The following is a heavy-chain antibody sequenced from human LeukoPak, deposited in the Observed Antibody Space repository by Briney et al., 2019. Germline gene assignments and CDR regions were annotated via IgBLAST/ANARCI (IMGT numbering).Heavy chain of an antibody. V-gene: IGHV3-7*01. J-gene: IGHJ4*02. CDR1: GHPFSSHY. D-gene: IGHD2-15*01. Sequence: LSLTCAVSGHPFSSHYWTWIRQPPGEGLEWVANTKPDGTAEYYADSVRGRFTTSRDNANNFLYLQMNSLRGEDTAVYYCARDGGLHTNFDYWGQGTLVTVSS. CDR2: TKPDGTAE. CDR3: ARDGGLHTNFDY.